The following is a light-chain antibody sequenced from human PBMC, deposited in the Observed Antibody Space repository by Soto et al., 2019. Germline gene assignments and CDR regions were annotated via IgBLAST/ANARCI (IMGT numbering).Light chain of an antibody. J-gene: IGLJ3*02. CDR2: DVS. CDR3: SSYTSRSTRV. Sequence: QSALTQPASVSGSPGQSITISCTGTSRDIGAYDFVSWYQQYPGKAPKLMIYDVSNRPSGVSDRFSGSKSGNTASLTISGLRAEDEAEYYCSSYTSRSTRVFGGGTKLTVL. V-gene: IGLV2-14*01. CDR1: SRDIGAYDF.